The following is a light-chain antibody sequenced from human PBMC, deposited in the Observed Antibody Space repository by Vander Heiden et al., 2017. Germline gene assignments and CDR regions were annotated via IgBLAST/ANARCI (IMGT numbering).Light chain of an antibody. Sequence: SSELTQDPAVSVALGQTVRLTCQGDSLRSYYASWYQQKPGQAPVLVIYGKNHRPSGIPDRFSGSSSGNTASLTITGAQAEDEADYYCNSRDSSGNHYVFGTGTKVTVL. CDR3: NSRDSSGNHYV. CDR1: SLRSYY. J-gene: IGLJ1*01. CDR2: GKN. V-gene: IGLV3-19*01.